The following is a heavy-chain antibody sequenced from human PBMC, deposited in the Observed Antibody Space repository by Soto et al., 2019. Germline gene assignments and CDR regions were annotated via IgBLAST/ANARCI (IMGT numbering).Heavy chain of an antibody. V-gene: IGHV1-69*06. J-gene: IGHJ3*02. D-gene: IGHD5-12*01. CDR2: IIPIFGTA. CDR3: ARVPARWLQDAFDI. Sequence: SVKVSCKASGGTFSSYAISWVRQAPGQGLEWMGGIIPIFGTANYAQKFQGRVTITADKSTSTAYMELSSLRSEDTAVYYCARVPARWLQDAFDIWGQGTMVTVSS. CDR1: GGTFSSYA.